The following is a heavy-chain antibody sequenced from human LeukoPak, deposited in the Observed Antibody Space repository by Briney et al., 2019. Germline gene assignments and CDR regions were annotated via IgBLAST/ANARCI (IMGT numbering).Heavy chain of an antibody. CDR3: ARHYCSSTSCYFWADY. Sequence: GESLKISCKGSGYSFTSYWIGWVRQVPGKGLEWMGIIYPGDSDTRYSPSFQGQVTISADKSISTAYLQWSSLKASDTAMYYCARHYCSSTSCYFWADYWGQGTLVTVSS. J-gene: IGHJ4*02. CDR1: GYSFTSYW. D-gene: IGHD2-2*01. CDR2: IYPGDSDT. V-gene: IGHV5-51*01.